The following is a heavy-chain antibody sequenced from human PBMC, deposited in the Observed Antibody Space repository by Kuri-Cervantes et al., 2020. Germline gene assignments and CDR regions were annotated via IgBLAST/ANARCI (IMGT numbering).Heavy chain of an antibody. CDR1: GFTFSSYW. CDR3: AREGRDSSSLWAFDI. J-gene: IGHJ3*02. Sequence: GGSLRLSCAASGFTFSSYWMSWVRQAPGKGLEWVANIKQDGSEKYYVDPVKGRFTISRDNAKNSLYLQMNSLRAEDTAVYYCAREGRDSSSLWAFDIWGQGTMVTVSS. D-gene: IGHD3-22*01. CDR2: IKQDGSEK. V-gene: IGHV3-7*03.